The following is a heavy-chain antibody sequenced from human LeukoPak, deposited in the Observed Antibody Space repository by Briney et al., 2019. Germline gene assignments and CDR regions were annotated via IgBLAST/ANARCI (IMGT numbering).Heavy chain of an antibody. CDR2: IYYSGST. J-gene: IGHJ4*02. CDR1: GGSISSSSYY. CDR3: GRVGGGADY. D-gene: IGHD3-16*01. V-gene: IGHV4-39*07. Sequence: SETLSLTCTVSGGSISSSSYYWGWIRQPPGKGLEWIGSIYYSGSTYYNPSLKSRVTISVDTSKNQFSLKLSSVTAADTAVYYCGRVGGGADYWGQGTLVTVSS.